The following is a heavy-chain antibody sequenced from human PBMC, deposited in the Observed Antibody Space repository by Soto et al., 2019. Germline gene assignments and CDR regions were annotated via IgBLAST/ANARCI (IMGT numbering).Heavy chain of an antibody. CDR3: ARVRSSWSNDASDI. Sequence: SETLSLTCTVSGGSISSGDYYWSWIRQPPGKGLEWIGEIYYSGSTYYNPSLKSRVTISVDTSKNQFSLKLSSVTAADTAVYYCARVRSSWSNDASDIWGQGTMVTVSS. CDR1: GGSISSGDYY. V-gene: IGHV4-30-4*01. J-gene: IGHJ3*02. D-gene: IGHD6-13*01. CDR2: IYYSGST.